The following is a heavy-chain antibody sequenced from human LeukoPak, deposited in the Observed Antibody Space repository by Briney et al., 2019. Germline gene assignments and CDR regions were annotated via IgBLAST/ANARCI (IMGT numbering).Heavy chain of an antibody. J-gene: IGHJ4*02. CDR3: ARDRDRMVQGVTARFDY. Sequence: GAAANVSCKTSGYAFTTYAISSVRQAPGQGKEWMGWISGSNVNTKYAHTVPGRATMTTDTSTTTAYMEVKSLRSDDTDVYYCARDRDRMVQGVTARFDYWGQGTLVTVSS. V-gene: IGHV1-18*04. D-gene: IGHD3-10*01. CDR2: ISGSNVNT. CDR1: GYAFTTYA.